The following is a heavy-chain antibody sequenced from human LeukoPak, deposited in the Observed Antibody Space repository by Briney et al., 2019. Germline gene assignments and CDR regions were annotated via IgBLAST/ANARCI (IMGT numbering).Heavy chain of an antibody. J-gene: IGHJ4*02. CDR3: AKDSFSSGYDYYFDY. V-gene: IGHV3-21*04. CDR2: ISSSSSYI. Sequence: ETLSLTCAVYGGSFSGYYWSWIRQPPGKGLEWVSSISSSSSYIYYADSVKGRFTISRDNAKNSLYLQMNSLRAEDTALYYCAKDSFSSGYDYYFDYWGQGTLVTVSS. D-gene: IGHD5-12*01. CDR1: GGSFSGYY.